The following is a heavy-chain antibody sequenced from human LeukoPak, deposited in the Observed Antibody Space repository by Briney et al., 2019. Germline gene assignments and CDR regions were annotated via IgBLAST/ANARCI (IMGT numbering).Heavy chain of an antibody. V-gene: IGHV3-43*01. J-gene: IGHJ4*02. CDR2: ISWATGRT. Sequence: GGSLRLSCAASGFTFDDYTMHWVRQGPGRGLEWVSLISWATGRTYYAASVKGRFTISRDNSKNSLYSQMNSLRTEDTALYYCAPVGFGEFLSNFDYWGQGNLVTVSS. CDR3: APVGFGEFLSNFDY. D-gene: IGHD3-10*01. CDR1: GFTFDDYT.